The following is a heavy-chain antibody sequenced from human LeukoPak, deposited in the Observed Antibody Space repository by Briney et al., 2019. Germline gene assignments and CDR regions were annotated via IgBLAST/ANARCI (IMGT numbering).Heavy chain of an antibody. CDR3: ARVSGLRLGDLRGYYFDY. Sequence: SETLSLTCAVYGGSFSGYYWSWLRQPPGKGLEWIGEINHSGSTNYNTSLNSRVTISVDTSKNQFSLKISSVTAAATDVYYCARVSGLRLGDLRGYYFDYWGQGTLVTVSS. J-gene: IGHJ4*02. CDR1: GGSFSGYY. CDR2: INHSGST. V-gene: IGHV4-34*01. D-gene: IGHD3-16*01.